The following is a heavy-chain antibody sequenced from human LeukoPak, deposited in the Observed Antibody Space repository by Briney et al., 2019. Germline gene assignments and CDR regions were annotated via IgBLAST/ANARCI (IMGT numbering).Heavy chain of an antibody. CDR1: GGSISSGDYY. CDR3: ARQYGSGSYYNWFDP. D-gene: IGHD3-10*01. V-gene: IGHV4-30-4*01. J-gene: IGHJ5*02. CDR2: IYYSGST. Sequence: SETLSLTCTVSGGSISSGDYYWSWIRQPPGKGLEWIGYIYYSGSTYYNPSLKSRVTISVDTSKNQFSLKLSSVPAADTAVYYCARQYGSGSYYNWFDPWCQGTLVTVSS.